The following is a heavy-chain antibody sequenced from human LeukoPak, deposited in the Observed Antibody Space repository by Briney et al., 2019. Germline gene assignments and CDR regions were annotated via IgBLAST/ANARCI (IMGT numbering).Heavy chain of an antibody. J-gene: IGHJ6*02. Sequence: GGSLRLSCAASGFTFSSYGMHWVRQAPGKGLEWVAVIWYDGSNKYYADSVKGRFTISRDNSKNTLYLQMNSLRAEDTAVYYCARDGGSRDYYGMDVWGQGTTVTVSS. CDR1: GFTFSSYG. V-gene: IGHV3-33*01. CDR2: IWYDGSNK. CDR3: ARDGGSRDYYGMDV. D-gene: IGHD3-16*01.